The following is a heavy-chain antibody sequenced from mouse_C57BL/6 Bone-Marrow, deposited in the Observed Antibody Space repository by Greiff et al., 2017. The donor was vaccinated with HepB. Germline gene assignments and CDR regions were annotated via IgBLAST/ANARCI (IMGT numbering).Heavy chain of an antibody. CDR2: IRLKSDNYAT. CDR3: TRYYGSSYWFAY. CDR1: GFTFSNYW. D-gene: IGHD1-1*01. V-gene: IGHV6-3*01. J-gene: IGHJ3*01. Sequence: EVKLVESGGGLVQPGGSMKLSCVASGFTFSNYWMNWVRQSPEKGLEWVAQIRLKSDNYATHYAESVKGRFTISRDDSKSSVYLQMNNLRAEDTGIYYCTRYYGSSYWFAYWGQGTLVTVSA.